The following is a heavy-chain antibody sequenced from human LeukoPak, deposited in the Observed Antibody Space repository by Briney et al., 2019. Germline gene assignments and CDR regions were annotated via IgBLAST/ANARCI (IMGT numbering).Heavy chain of an antibody. CDR2: IYYSGST. V-gene: IGHV4-59*12. CDR1: GGSISSYY. CDR3: ARILGCSSTSCYWFDP. Sequence: SETLSLTCTVSGGSISSYYWSWIRQPPGKGLEWIGYIYYSGSTNYNPSLRSRVTISVDTSKNQFSLKLSSVTAADTAVYYCARILGCSSTSCYWFDPWGQGTLVTVSS. J-gene: IGHJ5*02. D-gene: IGHD2-2*01.